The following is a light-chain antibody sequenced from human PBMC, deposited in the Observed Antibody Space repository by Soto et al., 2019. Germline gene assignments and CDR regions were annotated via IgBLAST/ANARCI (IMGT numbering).Light chain of an antibody. V-gene: IGKV1D-16*01. CDR1: QGISSW. CDR3: QQYHNYPIT. CDR2: AAS. Sequence: QMTQSPSSLSASVGDGVTITFLASQGISSWLIWFQQKPEKAPKPLIYAASTLQSGVPSRFSGSGSGTDFTLTISSLQPEDFATYYCQQYHNYPITFGQGTRLEI. J-gene: IGKJ5*01.